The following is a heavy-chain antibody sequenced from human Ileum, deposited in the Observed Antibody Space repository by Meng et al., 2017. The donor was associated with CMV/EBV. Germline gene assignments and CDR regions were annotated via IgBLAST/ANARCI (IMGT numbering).Heavy chain of an antibody. CDR3: AKTTATTRVDYFDY. CDR2: ISSPGSTI. D-gene: IGHD4-11*01. CDR1: GFTFSDYD. Sequence: GESLKISCAVSGFTFSDYDMNWVRQAPGKGLEWVSYISSPGSTIYYADSVKGRFTISRDNSKNSLHLQMNSLRAEDTAVYYCAKTTATTRVDYFDYWGQGTLVTVSS. J-gene: IGHJ4*02. V-gene: IGHV3-48*03.